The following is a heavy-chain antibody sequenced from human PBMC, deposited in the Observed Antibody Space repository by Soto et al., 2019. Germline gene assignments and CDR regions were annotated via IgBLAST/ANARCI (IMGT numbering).Heavy chain of an antibody. D-gene: IGHD3-3*01. CDR2: ISSGGTTI. CDR1: GFTVSANY. Sequence: GGSLRLSCAASGFTVSANYMGWVRQAPGKGLEWVSYISSGGTTIYYADSVKGRFTISRDNAKNSLDLQMNSLRADDTAIYYCARALDFWSGYLSDWGQGTLVTVSS. CDR3: ARALDFWSGYLSD. V-gene: IGHV3-11*04. J-gene: IGHJ4*02.